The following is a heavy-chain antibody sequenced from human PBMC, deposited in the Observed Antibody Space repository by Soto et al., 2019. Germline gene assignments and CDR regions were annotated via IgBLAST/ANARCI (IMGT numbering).Heavy chain of an antibody. Sequence: PSETLSLTCTVSGGSVSSGSYYWSWIRQPPGKGLEWIGYIYYSGSTNYNPSLKGRVTISVDTSKNQFSLKLSSVTAADTAVYYCARAQVWYYDSSGQSAFDIWGQGTMVTVSS. CDR3: ARAQVWYYDSSGQSAFDI. J-gene: IGHJ3*02. CDR1: GGSVSSGSYY. D-gene: IGHD3-22*01. V-gene: IGHV4-61*01. CDR2: IYYSGST.